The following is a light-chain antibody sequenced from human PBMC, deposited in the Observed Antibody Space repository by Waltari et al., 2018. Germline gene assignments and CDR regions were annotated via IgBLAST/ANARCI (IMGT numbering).Light chain of an antibody. V-gene: IGLV2-14*03. CDR2: DVS. CDR1: SSAVSGDND. J-gene: IGLJ2*01. Sequence: QSALTLPASVSGSPGQSITICCTGTSSAVSGDNDVSWYQQHPGKAPKLMIYDVSKRPSGVSNRFSGSKSGNTASLTISGLQAEDEADYYCSSYTSSSTLVFGGGTKLTVL. CDR3: SSYTSSSTLV.